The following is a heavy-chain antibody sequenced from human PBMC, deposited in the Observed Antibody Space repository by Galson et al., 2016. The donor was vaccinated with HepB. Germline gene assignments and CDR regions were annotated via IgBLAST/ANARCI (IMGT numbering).Heavy chain of an antibody. CDR3: ARDGRRGYEIDV. Sequence: SLRLSCAASGFTFSDYSMNWVRQAPGKGLEWVSYIASNRRTIYYADSARGRFTISRDNAKNSLYLQMNSLRDEDTAVYYCARDGRRGYEIDVWGQGTTVTVSS. J-gene: IGHJ6*02. CDR2: IASNRRTI. V-gene: IGHV3-48*02. CDR1: GFTFSDYS.